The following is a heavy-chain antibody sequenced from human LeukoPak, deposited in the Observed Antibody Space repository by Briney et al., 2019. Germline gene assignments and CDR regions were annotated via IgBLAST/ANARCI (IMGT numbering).Heavy chain of an antibody. D-gene: IGHD3-22*01. CDR3: ARGADSSGYYRLSYFDY. Sequence: GGSLRLSCAASGFTFSSYAMHWVRQAPGKGLEWVAVISYDGSNKYYADSVKGRFTISRDNSKNTLYLQRNSLRAEDTAVYYCARGADSSGYYRLSYFDYWGQGTLVTVSS. CDR1: GFTFSSYA. CDR2: ISYDGSNK. J-gene: IGHJ4*02. V-gene: IGHV3-30-3*01.